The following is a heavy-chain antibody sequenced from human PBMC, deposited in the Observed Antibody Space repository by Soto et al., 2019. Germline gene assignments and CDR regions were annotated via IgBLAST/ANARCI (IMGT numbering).Heavy chain of an antibody. Sequence: EVQLVESGGGLVKPGGSLRLSCAASGFTFSSYSMNWVRQAPGKGLEWVSSISSSSSYIYYADSVKGRFTISRDNAKNPLYLQMNSLRAEDTAVYYCARDRGPPDSSGWYYFDYWGQGTLVTVSS. CDR3: ARDRGPPDSSGWYYFDY. V-gene: IGHV3-21*01. D-gene: IGHD6-19*01. J-gene: IGHJ4*02. CDR2: ISSSSSYI. CDR1: GFTFSSYS.